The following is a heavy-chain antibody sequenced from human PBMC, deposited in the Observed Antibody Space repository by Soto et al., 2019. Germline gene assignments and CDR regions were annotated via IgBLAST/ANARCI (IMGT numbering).Heavy chain of an antibody. J-gene: IGHJ6*02. V-gene: IGHV3-23*01. Sequence: GGSLRLSCAAYGFTFSSYAMSWVRQAPGKGLEWVSAISGSGGSTYYADSVKGRFTISRDNSKNTLYLQMNSLRAEDTAVYYCAKGVEDIVVVVAAATYYGMDVWGQGTTVTVSS. D-gene: IGHD2-15*01. CDR3: AKGVEDIVVVVAAATYYGMDV. CDR2: ISGSGGST. CDR1: GFTFSSYA.